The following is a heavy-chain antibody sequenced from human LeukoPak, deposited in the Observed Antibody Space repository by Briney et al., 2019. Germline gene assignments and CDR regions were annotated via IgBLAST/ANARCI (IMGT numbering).Heavy chain of an antibody. CDR3: ARASSIAARPTQFDP. CDR2: IYYSGST. D-gene: IGHD6-6*01. J-gene: IGHJ5*02. V-gene: IGHV4-31*03. Sequence: SGTLSLTCTVSGGSISSGGYYWSWIRQHPGKGLEWIGYIYYSGSTYYNPSLKSRVTISVYTSKNQFSLKLSSVTAADTAVYYCARASSIAARPTQFDPWGQGTLVTVSS. CDR1: GGSISSGGYY.